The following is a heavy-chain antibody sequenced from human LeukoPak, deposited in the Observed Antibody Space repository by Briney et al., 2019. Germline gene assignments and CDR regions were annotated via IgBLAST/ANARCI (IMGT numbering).Heavy chain of an antibody. D-gene: IGHD2-2*01. CDR3: AREEYYHLNTGSHDAFDL. J-gene: IGHJ3*01. CDR2: ILASGTGT. Sequence: GGSLRLSCVVSGFTFSRYEMNWVRQAPGEGLEWISYILASGTGTHYADSVKGRFTVSRDNAKNSVYLQVNIPRAEDTAVYYCAREEYYHLNTGSHDAFDLWGQGTMVTVSS. CDR1: GFTFSRYE. V-gene: IGHV3-48*03.